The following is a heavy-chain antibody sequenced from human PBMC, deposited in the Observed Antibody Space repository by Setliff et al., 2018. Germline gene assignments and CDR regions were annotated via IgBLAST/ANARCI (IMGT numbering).Heavy chain of an antibody. V-gene: IGHV1-18*01. CDR2: ISAYNGYI. D-gene: IGHD5-18*01. CDR3: ATFRGYTYGYDY. Sequence: ASVKVSCKTSGYAFGSSGISWVRQAPGQGLEWMGWISAYNGYIVYAQKFQGRVTMTTDTSTNTAYMELRSLGSDDTAVYYCATFRGYTYGYDYWGQGTLVTVSS. J-gene: IGHJ4*02. CDR1: GYAFGSSG.